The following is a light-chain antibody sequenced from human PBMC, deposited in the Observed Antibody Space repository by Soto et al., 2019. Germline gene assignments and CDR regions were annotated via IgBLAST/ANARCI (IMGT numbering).Light chain of an antibody. J-gene: IGKJ2*01. CDR3: QQYSSLPHT. V-gene: IGKV3-20*01. CDR2: GIS. Sequence: ESVLTQSPGTLSLSPGERATLSCRASQSVTNRYFAWYQQRPGQAPRLLIYGISNRATGIPDRFSVSGSGTDFTLNISRLEPEDFVVYYCQQYSSLPHTFCQGTKLEVK. CDR1: QSVTNRY.